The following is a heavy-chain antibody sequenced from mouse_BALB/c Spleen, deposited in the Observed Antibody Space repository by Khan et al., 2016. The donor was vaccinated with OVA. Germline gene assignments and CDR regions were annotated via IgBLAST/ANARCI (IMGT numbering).Heavy chain of an antibody. CDR3: ARPFYYYDALDC. D-gene: IGHD1-1*01. CDR2: IDPANGNT. Sequence: VQLKESGAELVKPGASVKLSCTASGFNIKDTYIHWVKQRPEQGLEWIGRIDPANGNTDNVPKFQGKATMTADSSSNTAFLQLISLTSEDSAVYYCARPFYYYDALDCWGQGTSDTVSS. V-gene: IGHV14-3*02. CDR1: GFNIKDTY. J-gene: IGHJ4*01.